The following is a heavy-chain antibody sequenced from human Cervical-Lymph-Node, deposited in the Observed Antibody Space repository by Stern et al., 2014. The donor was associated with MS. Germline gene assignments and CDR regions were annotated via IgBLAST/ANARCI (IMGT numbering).Heavy chain of an antibody. D-gene: IGHD2/OR15-2a*01. CDR3: GGEQEYGFYVE. CDR2: IYHSGTT. Sequence: QVQLQESGPGLVRPSQTLSVTCSVSGGSISRGDHYWTWIRPSPGKGLEWIGHIYHSGTTKYNPYIKGRVTISEDSSKNQFSLKLTSVTAADTAVYYCGGEQEYGFYVEWGQGTQVIVSS. J-gene: IGHJ4*02. CDR1: GGSISRGDHY. V-gene: IGHV4-30-4*01.